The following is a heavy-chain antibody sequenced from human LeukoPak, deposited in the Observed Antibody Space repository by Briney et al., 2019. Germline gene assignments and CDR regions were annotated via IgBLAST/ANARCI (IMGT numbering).Heavy chain of an antibody. CDR1: GGSVSSSRYY. CDR3: ATDKGPYSGSWYPNWFDP. J-gene: IGHJ5*02. CDR2: IYYSGST. D-gene: IGHD6-13*01. Sequence: SETLSLTCTVSGGSVSSSRYYWGWIRQPPGKGLEWIGSIYYSGSTYYNPSLKSRVTISVDTSKNQFSLKLSSVTAADTAKYYCATDKGPYSGSWYPNWFDPWGQGTLVTVSS. V-gene: IGHV4-39*07.